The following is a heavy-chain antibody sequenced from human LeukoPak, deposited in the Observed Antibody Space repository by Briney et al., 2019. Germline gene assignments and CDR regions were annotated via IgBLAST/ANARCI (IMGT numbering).Heavy chain of an antibody. D-gene: IGHD6-13*01. CDR1: GGTFSSYA. CDR2: IIPILGIA. V-gene: IGHV1-69*04. Sequence: SVKVSCKASGGTFSSYAISWVRQTPGQGLEWMGRIIPILGIANYAQKFQGRVTITADKSTSTAYMELSSLRSEDTAVYYCARDPGSSWPNEGNWFDPWGQGTLVTVSS. J-gene: IGHJ5*02. CDR3: ARDPGSSWPNEGNWFDP.